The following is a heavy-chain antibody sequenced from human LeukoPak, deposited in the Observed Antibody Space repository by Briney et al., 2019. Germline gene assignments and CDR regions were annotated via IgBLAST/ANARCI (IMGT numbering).Heavy chain of an antibody. CDR1: GGSITNYY. V-gene: IGHV4-59*01. CDR2: IYYTGGT. D-gene: IGHD6-13*01. Sequence: SETLSLTCTVSGGSITNYYWSWIRQPPGKGLEWIGYIYYTGGTNYNPSLRSQVTISVDTSKNQLSLKLTSATPADTAVYYCARKAAAGIPPLYNWFDPWGQGTLVTVSA. CDR3: ARKAAAGIPPLYNWFDP. J-gene: IGHJ5*02.